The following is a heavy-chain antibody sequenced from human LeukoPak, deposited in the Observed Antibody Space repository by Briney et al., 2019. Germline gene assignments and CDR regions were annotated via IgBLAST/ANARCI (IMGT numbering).Heavy chain of an antibody. D-gene: IGHD3-22*01. CDR1: GGPIDSGDYY. Sequence: TLSLTCPFSGGPIDSGDYYWSWIRHPPGNGLEWIGYIYYSGSTYYNPSLKSRVTISVDTSKNQFSLKLSSVTAADTAVYYCAREPVYYDSSGYYPSDYWGQGTLVTVSS. V-gene: IGHV4-30-4*01. CDR2: IYYSGST. CDR3: AREPVYYDSSGYYPSDY. J-gene: IGHJ4*02.